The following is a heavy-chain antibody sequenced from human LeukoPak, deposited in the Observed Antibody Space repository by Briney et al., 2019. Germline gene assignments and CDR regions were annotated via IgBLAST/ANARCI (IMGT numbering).Heavy chain of an antibody. D-gene: IGHD2-2*01. CDR1: GGSISTDY. J-gene: IGHJ3*02. Sequence: PSETLSLTCTVSGGSISTDYWSWIRQPPGKGLEWIGYIYYSGSTNYNPSLKSRVTISVDTSKNQFSLKLSSVTAADTAVYYCARRDIVVVPAAPLDASDIWGQGTLVTVSS. CDR3: ARRDIVVVPAAPLDASDI. CDR2: IYYSGST. V-gene: IGHV4-59*12.